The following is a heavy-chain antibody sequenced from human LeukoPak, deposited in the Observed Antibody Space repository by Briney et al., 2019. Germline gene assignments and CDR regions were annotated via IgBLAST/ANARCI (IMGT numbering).Heavy chain of an antibody. V-gene: IGHV3-23*01. J-gene: IGHJ4*02. Sequence: GGSLRLSCAASGFTFDDYAMHWVRQAPGKGLEWVSAISGSGGSTYYADSVKGRFTISRDNSKNTLYLQMNSLRAEDTAVYYCAKDPATVTANFDYWGQGTLVTVSS. CDR1: GFTFDDYA. CDR2: ISGSGGST. D-gene: IGHD4-17*01. CDR3: AKDPATVTANFDY.